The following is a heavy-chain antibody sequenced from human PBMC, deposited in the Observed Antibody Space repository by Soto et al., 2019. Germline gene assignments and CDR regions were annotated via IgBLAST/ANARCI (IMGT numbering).Heavy chain of an antibody. D-gene: IGHD6-19*01. V-gene: IGHV3-23*01. CDR3: ANPWGSAWCYFDL. Sequence: GGSLRLSCVASGFTFSNFAMNWVRQAPGKGLEWVSGISGNGDNTYYADSVKGRFTISRDNSKNTLFLQMNSLRAEDTALYYCANPWGSAWCYFDLWGRGTLVTVSS. CDR2: ISGNGDNT. CDR1: GFTFSNFA. J-gene: IGHJ4*01.